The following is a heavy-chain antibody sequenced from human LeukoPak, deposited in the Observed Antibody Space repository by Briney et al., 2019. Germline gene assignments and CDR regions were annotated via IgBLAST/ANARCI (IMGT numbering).Heavy chain of an antibody. V-gene: IGHV3-64D*06. CDR2: INDNGKSI. D-gene: IGHD7-27*01. CDR3: VKDPWGVDH. J-gene: IGHJ5*02. CDR1: GFTFSSYV. Sequence: GGSLRLSCLGSGFTFSSYVMHWIRQAPGKGREYVSAINDNGKSIYYADSVKGRFTISRDNSKNTLYLQMSSLRPEDTAVYYCVKDPWGVDHWGQGTLVTVSS.